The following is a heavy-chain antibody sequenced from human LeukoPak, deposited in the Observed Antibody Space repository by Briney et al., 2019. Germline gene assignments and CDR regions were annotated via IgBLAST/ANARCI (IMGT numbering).Heavy chain of an antibody. V-gene: IGHV4-59*01. J-gene: IGHJ2*01. CDR3: ARDGARGFDL. Sequence: SDTLSLTCTVSGASISSDFWSWIRQPPGKGLEWIGYIYYSGSTNYNPSLKSRVTISLDTSKTQFSLKLSSVTAADTAVYYCARDGARGFDLWGRGTLVTVSS. CDR1: GASISSDF. D-gene: IGHD1-26*01. CDR2: IYYSGST.